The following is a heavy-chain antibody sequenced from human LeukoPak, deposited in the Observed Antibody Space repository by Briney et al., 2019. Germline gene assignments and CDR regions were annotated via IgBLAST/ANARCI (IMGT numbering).Heavy chain of an antibody. V-gene: IGHV3-64D*09. CDR2: ITSHGGSA. Sequence: GRSLRLSCSASGFTFSSYGIHWVRQAPGKGLEYVSTITSHGGSAYYADSVKGRFTISRDNSKNTLYLQMSSLRAEDTAVYYCARDAPYGPDAFDLWGQGTMVTVSS. CDR3: ARDAPYGPDAFDL. J-gene: IGHJ3*01. CDR1: GFTFSSYG. D-gene: IGHD3-10*01.